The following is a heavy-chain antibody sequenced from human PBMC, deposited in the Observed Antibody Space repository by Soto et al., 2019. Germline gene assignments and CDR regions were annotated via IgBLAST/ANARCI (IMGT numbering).Heavy chain of an antibody. CDR3: AKDREGAYDDFDY. J-gene: IGHJ4*02. CDR1: GFTFSNFA. D-gene: IGHD5-12*01. CDR2: IINSGIST. V-gene: IGHV3-23*01. Sequence: EVQLLESGGGLVQPGGSLRLSCAAYGFTFSNFAMSWVRQGPGKGLEWVSTIINSGISTYYADSVKGRFTISRDNSKNTLFLQMNSLRAEDSAVYYCAKDREGAYDDFDYWGRGILVTVSS.